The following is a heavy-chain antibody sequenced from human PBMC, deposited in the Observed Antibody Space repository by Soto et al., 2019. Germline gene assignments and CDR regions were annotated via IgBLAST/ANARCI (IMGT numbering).Heavy chain of an antibody. CDR2: VSPYSNIT. D-gene: IGHD2-8*02. CDR3: ARNGEKDLGLNYYFYYGMDV. CDR1: LYIFTAYG. V-gene: IGHV1-18*01. J-gene: IGHJ6*02. Sequence: VSVKVPGKASLYIFTAYGFSWVPQSPGHGFELMVWVSPYSNITNYAQKFQGRVTMTTETSTSTVYMELRSLRSDDTAMYYCARNGEKDLGLNYYFYYGMDVWGQGTSVTVSS.